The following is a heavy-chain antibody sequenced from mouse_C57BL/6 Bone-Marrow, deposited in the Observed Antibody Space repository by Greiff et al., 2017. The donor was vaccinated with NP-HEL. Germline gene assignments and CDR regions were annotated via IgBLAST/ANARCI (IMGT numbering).Heavy chain of an antibody. Sequence: VQLQESGAELVRPGTSVKMSCKASGYTFTNYWIGWAKQRPGHGLEWIGDIYPGGGYTNYNEKFKGKATLTADKSSSTAYMQFSSLTSEDSAIYYCARSDYGNYDYAMDYWGQGTSVTVSS. CDR2: IYPGGGYT. CDR3: ARSDYGNYDYAMDY. V-gene: IGHV1-63*01. J-gene: IGHJ4*01. CDR1: GYTFTNYW. D-gene: IGHD2-1*01.